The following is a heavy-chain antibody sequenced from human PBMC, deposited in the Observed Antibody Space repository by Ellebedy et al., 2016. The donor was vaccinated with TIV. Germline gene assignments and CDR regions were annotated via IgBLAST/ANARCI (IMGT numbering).Heavy chain of an antibody. CDR2: MNPNSANT. CDR1: GYTFGSFD. D-gene: IGHD4-17*01. V-gene: IGHV1-8*01. J-gene: IGHJ4*02. Sequence: AASVKVSCKTSGYTFGSFDIVWVRQATGQGLEWMGWMNPNSANTGYAEKFRYTVTLTSDTSTDTAYMELNSLISEDTAVYYCARARRGLLWADNWGQGTLVAVSS. CDR3: ARARRGLLWADN.